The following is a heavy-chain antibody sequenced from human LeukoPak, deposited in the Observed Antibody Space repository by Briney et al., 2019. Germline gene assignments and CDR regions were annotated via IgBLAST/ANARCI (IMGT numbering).Heavy chain of an antibody. Sequence: PGGSLRLSCAAPGFTFSSFAMHWVRQAPGKGLEWAAVISKDGNNKYYADSVKGRFTISRDNSKNTLYLQMNSLRGEDTAVYYCARSGGVSWEGMDVWGQGTTVTVSS. CDR3: ARSGGVSWEGMDV. CDR1: GFTFSSFA. J-gene: IGHJ6*02. CDR2: ISKDGNNK. D-gene: IGHD1-14*01. V-gene: IGHV3-30-3*01.